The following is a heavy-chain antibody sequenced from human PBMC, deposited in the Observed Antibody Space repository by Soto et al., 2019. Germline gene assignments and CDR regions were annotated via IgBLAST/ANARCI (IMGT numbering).Heavy chain of an antibody. CDR3: ASPAVADKNEFDY. Sequence: GGSLRLSCVASGFTLSSHGLNWVRQSPGKGLEWISYISGSGTSIYYADSVKGRFTVSRDNAKNSLYLQMNSLRDEDTAVYYWASPAVADKNEFDYWGQGTLVTVSS. CDR2: ISGSGTSI. CDR1: GFTLSSHG. D-gene: IGHD6-19*01. V-gene: IGHV3-48*02. J-gene: IGHJ4*02.